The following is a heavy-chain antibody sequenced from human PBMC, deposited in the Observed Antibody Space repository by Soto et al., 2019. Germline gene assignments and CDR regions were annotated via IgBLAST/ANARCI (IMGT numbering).Heavy chain of an antibody. D-gene: IGHD6-19*01. CDR1: GYTFTSYA. V-gene: IGHV1-3*01. CDR3: ATDFSCGCYGDAFDI. CDR2: INAGNGNT. J-gene: IGHJ3*02. Sequence: ASVKVSCKASGYTFTSYAMHWVRQAPGQRLEWMGWINAGNGNTKYSQKFQGRVTITRDTSASTAYMELSSLRSEDTAVYYCATDFSCGCYGDAFDIWGQGTMVTVSS.